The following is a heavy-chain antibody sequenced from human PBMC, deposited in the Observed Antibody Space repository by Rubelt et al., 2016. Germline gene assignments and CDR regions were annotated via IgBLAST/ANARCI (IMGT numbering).Heavy chain of an antibody. D-gene: IGHD2-8*01. Sequence: QVQLVQSGAAVKKPGASVKVSCKASGYTFTSYAMHWVRQAPGQRLEWTGWIKAGHGYTKYSQKFQGGVTITRDTSGSTAYMELSSLRSEDTAVYYCARAQRIRLLMVYAPTFDYWGQGTLVTVSS. CDR2: IKAGHGYT. CDR1: GYTFTSYA. CDR3: ARAQRIRLLMVYAPTFDY. V-gene: IGHV1-3*01. J-gene: IGHJ4*02.